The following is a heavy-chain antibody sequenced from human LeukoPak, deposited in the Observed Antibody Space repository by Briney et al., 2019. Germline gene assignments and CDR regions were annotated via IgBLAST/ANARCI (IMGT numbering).Heavy chain of an antibody. CDR1: GYTFTGYY. Sequence: ASVKVSCKASGYTFTGYYMHWVRQAPGQGLEWMGWINPNSGGTNYAQEFQGRVTMTRDTSISTAYMELSRLRSDDTAVYYCARIGWPYYYYYYMDVWGKGTTVTVSS. CDR2: INPNSGGT. J-gene: IGHJ6*03. D-gene: IGHD6-19*01. CDR3: ARIGWPYYYYYYMDV. V-gene: IGHV1-2*02.